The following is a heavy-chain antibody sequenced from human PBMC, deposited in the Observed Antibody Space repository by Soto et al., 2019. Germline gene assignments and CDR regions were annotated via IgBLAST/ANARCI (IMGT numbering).Heavy chain of an antibody. CDR3: ARRGSGSNALDY. CDR1: GYDFTNSW. V-gene: IGHV5-51*01. CDR2: IYPGDSAT. Sequence: EVQLVQSGAEVKKPGESLKISCKGSGYDFTNSWIGWVRQMPGEGLEWMGIIYPGDSATKYSPSFQGQVTISVDKSINTAYLQWRSLTASATAMYYCARRGSGSNALDYWGQGTLVTVAS. D-gene: IGHD1-26*01. J-gene: IGHJ4*02.